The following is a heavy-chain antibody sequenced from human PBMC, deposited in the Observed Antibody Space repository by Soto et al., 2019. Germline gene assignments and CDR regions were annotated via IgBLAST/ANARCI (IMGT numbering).Heavy chain of an antibody. J-gene: IGHJ4*02. CDR3: ARDDRSVSGVVTLDH. Sequence: QVQIVQSGAEVKRPGASVRVSCRATGYSFKNYAVHWVRQAPGPRLEWMGFTNEGSCNTRFSQKFQGRISITRDTSASTVYLDLSSLTSEDTAIYYCARDDRSVSGVVTLDHWGPGTLVTVSS. D-gene: IGHD3-3*01. V-gene: IGHV1-3*01. CDR1: GYSFKNYA. CDR2: TNEGSCNT.